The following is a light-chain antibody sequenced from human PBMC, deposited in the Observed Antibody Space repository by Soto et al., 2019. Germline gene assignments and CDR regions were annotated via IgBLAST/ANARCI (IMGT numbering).Light chain of an antibody. V-gene: IGLV2-14*01. CDR1: RSDVGAYNY. CDR3: VSYTSSVTLV. Sequence: QSALTQPASVSGSPGQSIAISCTGTRSDVGAYNYVSWYQQHPGKAPTLIIYEVSNRPSGVSDRFSGSKSGNTASLTISGLQPEDEAHYYCVSYTSSVTLVSGGGTKLTVL. J-gene: IGLJ3*02. CDR2: EVS.